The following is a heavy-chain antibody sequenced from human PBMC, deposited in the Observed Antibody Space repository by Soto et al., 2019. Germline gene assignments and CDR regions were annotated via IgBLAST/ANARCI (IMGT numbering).Heavy chain of an antibody. V-gene: IGHV3-48*03. Sequence: SGGSLRLSCAASGFTFSSYYMHLVRQAPGKGLECVSYISSSGSAIYYADSVKGRFTISRDKAKTSLYLQMNSLRAEDTAVYYRARAGYYSDSSGYPGDWGQGTLVTVSP. D-gene: IGHD3-22*01. CDR1: GFTFSSYY. J-gene: IGHJ4*02. CDR2: ISSSGSAI. CDR3: ARAGYYSDSSGYPGD.